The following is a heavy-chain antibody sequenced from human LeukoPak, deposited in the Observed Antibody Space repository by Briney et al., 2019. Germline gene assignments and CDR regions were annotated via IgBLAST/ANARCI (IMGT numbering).Heavy chain of an antibody. CDR3: ARSSGSYSRDFDH. J-gene: IGHJ4*02. V-gene: IGHV4-59*01. D-gene: IGHD1-26*01. CDR2: IYYSGST. Sequence: PSETLSLTCAVYGGSISSYYWSWIRQPPGKGLEWIGYIYYSGSTNYNPSLKSRVTMSVDTSKNQFSLNLSSVTAADTAVYYCARSSGSYSRDFDHWGQGTLVTVSS. CDR1: GGSISSYY.